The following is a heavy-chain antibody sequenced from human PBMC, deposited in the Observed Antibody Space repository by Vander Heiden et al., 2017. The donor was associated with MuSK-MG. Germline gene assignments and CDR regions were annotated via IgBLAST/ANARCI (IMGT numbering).Heavy chain of an antibody. V-gene: IGHV3-30-3*01. D-gene: IGHD4-17*01. J-gene: IGHJ2*01. CDR2: ISYDGSNK. CDR3: ARADPSYGEHWYFDL. CDR1: GFTFSSYA. Sequence: QVQLVESGGGVVQPGRSLRLSCAASGFTFSSYAMHWVRQAPGKGLEWVAVISYDGSNKYYADSGKGRFTISRDNSKNTLYMQMNRMRAEETAVYYCARADPSYGEHWYFDLWGRGTLVTVYS.